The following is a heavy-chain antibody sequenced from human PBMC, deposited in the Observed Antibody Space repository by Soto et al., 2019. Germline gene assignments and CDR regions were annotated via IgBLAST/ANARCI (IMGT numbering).Heavy chain of an antibody. J-gene: IGHJ3*01. D-gene: IGHD2-15*01. CDR2: IFHGGNT. CDR1: GFFISSGNY. V-gene: IGHV4-38-2*01. CDR3: ARARWYDAFDV. Sequence: SETLSLTCAVSGFFISSGNYWGWIRKRPGKGLEWIGSIFHGGNTYYNPSLKSRVTISVDMSKNQFSLKLNSVTAADTAVYYCARARWYDAFDVWGQGTVVTVSS.